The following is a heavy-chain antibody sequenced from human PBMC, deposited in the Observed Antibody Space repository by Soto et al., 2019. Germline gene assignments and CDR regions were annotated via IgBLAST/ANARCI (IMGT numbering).Heavy chain of an antibody. J-gene: IGHJ6*02. D-gene: IGHD3-10*01. CDR3: ARQGFGVLHGLVDV. CDR2: ISDIAYT. CDR1: CRSTLPGGCL. V-gene: IGHV4-61*08. Sequence: SLSLPPPSPFSCRSTLPGGCLLSYLRLSPGKGLERIGYISDIAYTSYNPSLKGRVSISVDTSKNQFSLTLTSVTAADTVVYYCARQGFGVLHGLVDVWGQGTTVT.